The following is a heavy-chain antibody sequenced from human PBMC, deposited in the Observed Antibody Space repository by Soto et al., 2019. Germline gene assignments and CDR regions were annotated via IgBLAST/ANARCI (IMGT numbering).Heavy chain of an antibody. D-gene: IGHD1-1*01. CDR3: ERDPLAPYY. Sequence: QVQLVQSGAEVKKPGASVKVSCKASGYTFTSYGITWVRQAPGQGLEWMGWISAYKGNTNYAQMLQGSVTMTTDTTTSPAYMELRSLRSDDTAVYYCERDPLAPYYWGQGTLVTVSS. J-gene: IGHJ4*02. CDR1: GYTFTSYG. CDR2: ISAYKGNT. V-gene: IGHV1-18*01.